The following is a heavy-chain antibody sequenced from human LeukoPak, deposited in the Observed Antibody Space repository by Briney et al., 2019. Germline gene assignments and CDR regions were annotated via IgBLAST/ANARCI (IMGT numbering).Heavy chain of an antibody. V-gene: IGHV4-39*07. CDR3: ARDGGPENGSGSHPGAFDI. CDR1: GGSISSSSYY. CDR2: IYYSGST. J-gene: IGHJ3*02. D-gene: IGHD3-10*01. Sequence: SETLSLTCTVSGGSISSSSYYWGWIRQPPGKGLEWIGSIYYSGSTYYNPSLKSRVTISVDTFKNQFSLKLSSVTAADTAVYYCARDGGPENGSGSHPGAFDIWGQGTMVTVSS.